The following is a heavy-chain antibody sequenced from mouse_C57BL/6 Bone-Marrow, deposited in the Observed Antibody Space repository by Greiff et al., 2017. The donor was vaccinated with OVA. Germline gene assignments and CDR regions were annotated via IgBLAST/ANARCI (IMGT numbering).Heavy chain of an antibody. V-gene: IGHV14-4*01. CDR3: TTYRY. CDR2: IDPENGDT. J-gene: IGHJ2*01. CDR1: GFNIKDDY. Sequence: EVQRVESGAELVRPGASVKLSCTASGFNIKDDYMHWVKERPEQGLEWIGWIDPENGDTEYASKFQGKATITADTSSTTVYLQLSSLTSEDTAVYYCTTYRYWGQGTTLTVSS.